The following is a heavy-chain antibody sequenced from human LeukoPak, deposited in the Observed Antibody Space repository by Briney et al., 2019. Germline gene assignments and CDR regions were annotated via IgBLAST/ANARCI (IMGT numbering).Heavy chain of an antibody. CDR1: GFTFSSYS. J-gene: IGHJ6*03. V-gene: IGHV3-21*04. Sequence: GGSLRLSCAASGFTFSSYSMNWVRQAPGKGLEWVSSISSSSSYIYYADSVKGRFTISRDNAKNSLYLQMNSLRAEDTAMYHCARVAGTMVRGVRSYYYYYYMDVWGKGTTVTISS. CDR3: ARVAGTMVRGVRSYYYYYYMDV. CDR2: ISSSSSYI. D-gene: IGHD3-10*01.